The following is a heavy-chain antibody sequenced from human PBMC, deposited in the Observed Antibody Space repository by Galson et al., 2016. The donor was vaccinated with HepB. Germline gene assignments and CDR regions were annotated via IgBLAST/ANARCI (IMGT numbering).Heavy chain of an antibody. D-gene: IGHD1-26*01. V-gene: IGHV4-59*08. CDR2: IYYSGST. Sequence: SETLSLTCTVSGGSISSRYWSWIRQPPGKGLEWIGYIYYSGSTSYSPSLKSPVTISVDTSKKQFSLKLCSVTAADTAVYYCASIIVGATSMGWFDSWGQGTLVTVSS. CDR1: GGSISSRY. CDR3: ASIIVGATSMGWFDS. J-gene: IGHJ5*01.